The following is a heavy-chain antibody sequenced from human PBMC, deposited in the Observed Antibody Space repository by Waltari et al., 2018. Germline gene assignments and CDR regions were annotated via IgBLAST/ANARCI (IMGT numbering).Heavy chain of an antibody. D-gene: IGHD3-10*01. CDR1: GGSISSSSYY. V-gene: IGHV4-39*07. Sequence: QLQLQESGPGLVKPSETLSLTCTVSGGSISSSSYYWGWLRQPPGKGLEWIGSIYYSGSTYYNPSLKSRVTISVDTSKNQFSLKLSSVTAADTAVYYCARYVMGSGSYYTDWGQGTLVTVSS. J-gene: IGHJ4*02. CDR3: ARYVMGSGSYYTD. CDR2: IYYSGST.